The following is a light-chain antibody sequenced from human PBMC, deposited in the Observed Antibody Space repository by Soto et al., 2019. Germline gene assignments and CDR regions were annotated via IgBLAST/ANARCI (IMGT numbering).Light chain of an antibody. CDR3: MQGKQLRFT. Sequence: DIVMTQTPLSLSVTPGQPASISCKSSQSLLHSDGKTYLYWYLQKPCQPPQLLIYEVSNRLSGVPDRFSGSRSWTDFTLKISRVAPEDVGVYYCMQGKQLRFTFGPGTKVNIK. CDR2: EVS. CDR1: QSLLHSDGKTY. V-gene: IGKV2D-29*01. J-gene: IGKJ3*01.